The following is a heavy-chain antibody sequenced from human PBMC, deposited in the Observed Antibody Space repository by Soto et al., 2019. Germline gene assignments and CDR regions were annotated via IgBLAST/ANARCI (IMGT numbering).Heavy chain of an antibody. V-gene: IGHV3-48*04. J-gene: IGHJ3*02. D-gene: IGHD5-12*01. CDR2: ISSSSSTI. CDR1: GFTFSSYS. CDR3: ARTGDGYNRNAFDI. Sequence: GGSLRLSCAASGFTFSSYSMNWVRQAPGKGLEWVSYISSSSSTIYYADSVKGRFTISRDNAKNSLYLQMNSRRAEDTAVYYCARTGDGYNRNAFDIWGQGTMVTVSS.